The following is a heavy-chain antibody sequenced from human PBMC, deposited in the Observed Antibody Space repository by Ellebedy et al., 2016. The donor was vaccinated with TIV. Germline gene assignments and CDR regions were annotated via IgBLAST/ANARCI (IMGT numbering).Heavy chain of an antibody. CDR1: GYSFTSYW. V-gene: IGHV5-51*01. D-gene: IGHD6-19*01. CDR3: ARRVAVAGTNFDY. Sequence: GESLKISCKGSGYSFTSYWIGWVRQMPGKGLEWMGIIYPGDSDTRYSPSFQGQVTISVDKSISTVYLQWSSLKASDTAMYYCARRVAVAGTNFDYWGQGTLVTVSS. J-gene: IGHJ4*02. CDR2: IYPGDSDT.